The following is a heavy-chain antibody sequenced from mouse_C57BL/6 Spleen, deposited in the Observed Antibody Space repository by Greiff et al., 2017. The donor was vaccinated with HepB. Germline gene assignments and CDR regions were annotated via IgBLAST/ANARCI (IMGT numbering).Heavy chain of an antibody. CDR1: GYTFTSYW. Sequence: QVQLQQPGAELVKPGASVQLSCKASGYTFTSYWMHWVKQRPGRGLEWIGRIDPNSGGTKYNEKFKSKATLTVDKPSSTAYMQLSSLTSEDSAVYYCARGDYDYDRGDYYAMDYWGQGTSVTVSS. D-gene: IGHD2-4*01. CDR2: IDPNSGGT. V-gene: IGHV1-72*01. CDR3: ARGDYDYDRGDYYAMDY. J-gene: IGHJ4*01.